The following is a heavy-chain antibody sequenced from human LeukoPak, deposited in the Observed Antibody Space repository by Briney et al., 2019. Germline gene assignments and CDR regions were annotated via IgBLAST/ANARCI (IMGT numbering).Heavy chain of an antibody. CDR1: GFTFTSYA. CDR3: AEGVRYFDY. Sequence: ASVKLSCKAPGFTFTSYAINWVRQAPGQGLEWMGWINTNTGNPTYAQGFTGRFVFSLDTSVSTAYLQISSLKAEDTDVYYCAEGVRYFDYWGQGTLVTVSS. D-gene: IGHD3-16*01. V-gene: IGHV7-4-1*02. J-gene: IGHJ4*02. CDR2: INTNTGNP.